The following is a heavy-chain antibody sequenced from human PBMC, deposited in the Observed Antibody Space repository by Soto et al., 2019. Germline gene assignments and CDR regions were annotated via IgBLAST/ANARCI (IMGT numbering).Heavy chain of an antibody. D-gene: IGHD6-19*01. CDR3: ARDDDLSSSGWYGHYYDGMDV. CDR2: ISAYNGNT. CDR1: GYTFTSYG. V-gene: IGHV1-18*04. Sequence: QVQLVQSGAEVKKPGASVKVSCKASGYTFTSYGISWVRQAPGQGLEWMGWISAYNGNTNYAQKLQGIVTMTTDTSTSTAYMELRSLRSDDTAVYYCARDDDLSSSGWYGHYYDGMDVWGQGTTVTVSS. J-gene: IGHJ6*02.